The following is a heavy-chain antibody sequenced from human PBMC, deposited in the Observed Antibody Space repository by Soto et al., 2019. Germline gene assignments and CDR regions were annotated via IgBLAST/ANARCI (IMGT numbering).Heavy chain of an antibody. CDR2: INSDGSST. V-gene: IGHV3-74*01. D-gene: IGHD3-9*01. Sequence: GGSLRLSCAASGFTFSSYWMHWVRQAPGKGLVWVSRINSDGSSTSYADSVKGRFTISRDNAKNTLYLQMNSLRAEDTAVYYCARDQGLRYFDWLLPESDPAPHAFDIWGQGTMVTVSS. CDR1: GFTFSSYW. J-gene: IGHJ3*02. CDR3: ARDQGLRYFDWLLPESDPAPHAFDI.